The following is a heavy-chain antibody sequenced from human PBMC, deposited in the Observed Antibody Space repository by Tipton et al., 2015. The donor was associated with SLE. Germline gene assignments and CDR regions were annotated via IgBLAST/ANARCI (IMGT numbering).Heavy chain of an antibody. CDR2: ISGSGGST. D-gene: IGHD5-12*01. Sequence: GSLRLSCAASGFTFSSYAMSWVRQAPGKGLEWVSAISGSGGSTYYADSVKGRFTISRDNSKNTLYLQMNSLRAEDTAVYYCAKDGLGWLRLYYFDYWGQGTLVTVSS. CDR1: GFTFSSYA. V-gene: IGHV3-23*01. CDR3: AKDGLGWLRLYYFDY. J-gene: IGHJ4*02.